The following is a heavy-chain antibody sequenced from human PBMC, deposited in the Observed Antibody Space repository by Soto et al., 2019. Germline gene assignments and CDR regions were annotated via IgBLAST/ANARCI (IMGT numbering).Heavy chain of an antibody. V-gene: IGHV4-39*01. J-gene: IGHJ4*02. CDR3: ARHFDYGGKGVHLFFRPHETSSIGY. D-gene: IGHD4-17*01. CDR1: GGSISSSSYY. Sequence: PSETLSLTCTVSGGSISSSSYYWDWIRQPPGKGLEWIGSIYYSGSTYYNPSLKSRVTISVDTSKNQFSLKLSSVTAADTAVYYCARHFDYGGKGVHLFFRPHETSSIGYWGQGTLVTVSS. CDR2: IYYSGST.